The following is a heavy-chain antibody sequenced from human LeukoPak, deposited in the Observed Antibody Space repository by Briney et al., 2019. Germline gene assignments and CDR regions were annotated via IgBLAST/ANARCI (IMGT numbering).Heavy chain of an antibody. CDR2: ISSASGTI. D-gene: IGHD5-18*01. J-gene: IGHJ3*02. CDR1: GFTFTSFS. CDR3: AKGGGYSDAFDI. Sequence: GGSLRLSCAASGFTFTSFSMNWVRQAPGKGLEWVSYISSASGTIYYADSVKGRFTISRDNAQNSLYLQMNSLRAEDTAVYYCAKGGGYSDAFDIWGQGTMVTVSS. V-gene: IGHV3-48*04.